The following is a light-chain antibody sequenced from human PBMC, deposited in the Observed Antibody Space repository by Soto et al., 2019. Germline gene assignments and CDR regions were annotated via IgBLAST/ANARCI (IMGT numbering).Light chain of an antibody. Sequence: QSALTKPASVSGSPGQSITFSCTGTSSGVGSYNLVSWYQQHPGKAPKLMIYEVTKRPSGVSNRCSGSKSGNTASLKIYGLQAEDEAYYYCCSYAGSSHYVFGTGTKVTVL. CDR2: EVT. CDR3: CSYAGSSHYV. V-gene: IGLV2-23*02. J-gene: IGLJ1*01. CDR1: SSGVGSYNL.